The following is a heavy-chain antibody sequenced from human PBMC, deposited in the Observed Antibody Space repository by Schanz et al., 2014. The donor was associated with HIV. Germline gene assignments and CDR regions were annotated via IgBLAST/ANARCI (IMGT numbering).Heavy chain of an antibody. CDR1: GFTFRSYG. J-gene: IGHJ6*02. V-gene: IGHV3-30*19. CDR3: ARVANWDYYGMDV. D-gene: IGHD3-16*01. CDR2: IWYDGSNK. Sequence: QVQLVESGGGVVQPGRSLRLSCAASGFTFRSYGMHWVRQAPGKGLEWEAIIWYDGSNKNYADSVKGRFTISRDNSKNTLFLQMNSLRGEDTAVYYCARVANWDYYGMDVRGRGTTVTVSS.